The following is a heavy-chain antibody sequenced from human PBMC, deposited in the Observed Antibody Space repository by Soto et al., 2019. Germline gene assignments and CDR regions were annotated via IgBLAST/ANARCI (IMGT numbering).Heavy chain of an antibody. CDR2: IWYDGSNK. CDR3: ASRIDSSSWVEYFQH. Sequence: QVQLVESGGGVVQPGRSLRLSCAASGFTFSSYGMHWVRQAPGKGLEWVAVIWYDGSNKYYADSVKGRFTISRDNSKNTLYLQMNSLRAEDTAVYYCASRIDSSSWVEYFQHWGQGTLVTVSS. V-gene: IGHV3-33*01. CDR1: GFTFSSYG. D-gene: IGHD6-13*01. J-gene: IGHJ1*01.